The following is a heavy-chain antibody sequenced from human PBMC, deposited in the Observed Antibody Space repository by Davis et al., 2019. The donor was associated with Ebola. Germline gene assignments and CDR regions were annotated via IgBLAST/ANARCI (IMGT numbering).Heavy chain of an antibody. CDR2: IYYSGST. Sequence: MPSETLSLTCTVSGGSISSSSYYWGWFRQPPGKGLEWIGSIYYSGSTYYNPSLKSRVTISVDTSKNQFSLKLSSVTAADTAVYYCAGGHDAFDIWGQGTMVTVSS. V-gene: IGHV4-39*01. CDR1: GGSISSSSYY. CDR3: AGGHDAFDI. J-gene: IGHJ3*02. D-gene: IGHD3-16*01.